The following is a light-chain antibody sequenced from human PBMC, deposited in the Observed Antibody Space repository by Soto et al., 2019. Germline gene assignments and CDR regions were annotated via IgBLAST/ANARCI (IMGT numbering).Light chain of an antibody. J-gene: IGLJ1*01. CDR2: DVS. Sequence: QSALTQPASVSGSPGQSITISCTGTSGDVGGYNYVSWYQQHPGKAPKLLIYDVSNRPSGVSNRFSGSKSGNTASLTISGLQAEDEADYYCSSYTSSSSFVFGTGNQVTVL. V-gene: IGLV2-14*01. CDR3: SSYTSSSSFV. CDR1: SGDVGGYNY.